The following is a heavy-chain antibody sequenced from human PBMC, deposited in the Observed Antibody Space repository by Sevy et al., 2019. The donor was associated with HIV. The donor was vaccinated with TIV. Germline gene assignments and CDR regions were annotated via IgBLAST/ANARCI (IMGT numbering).Heavy chain of an antibody. CDR1: GYTFTNYY. CDR2: IHPSGGRT. D-gene: IGHD3-22*01. Sequence: ASVKVSCKASGYTFTNYYLHWVRQAPGQGLEWMGIIHPSGGRTSYAQKFQGRVTMTSDTSTTTVYMDLSSLRSEDTAVYYCARGNYYDNSGFPLYNFDYWGRGTPVTVSS. V-gene: IGHV1-46*01. CDR3: ARGNYYDNSGFPLYNFDY. J-gene: IGHJ4*02.